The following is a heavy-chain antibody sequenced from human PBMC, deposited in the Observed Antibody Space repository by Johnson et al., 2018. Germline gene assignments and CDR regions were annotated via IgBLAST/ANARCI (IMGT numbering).Heavy chain of an antibody. CDR1: GGTFTSYA. CDR3: ARAAEVGPRDAFDI. Sequence: QVQLQESGAEVKKPGSSVKVSCKASGGTFTSYAFSWVRQAPGQGLEWVGGIIPIFGTADYAQRFQGRVTITADESTSTAYMELSSRRSEDTAVYFCARAAEVGPRDAFDIWGQGTMVTVSS. J-gene: IGHJ3*02. V-gene: IGHV1-69*01. D-gene: IGHD2-15*01. CDR2: IIPIFGTA.